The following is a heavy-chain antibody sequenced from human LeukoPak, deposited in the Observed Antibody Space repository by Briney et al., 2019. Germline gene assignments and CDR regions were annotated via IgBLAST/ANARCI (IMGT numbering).Heavy chain of an antibody. CDR1: EFTFSSYA. J-gene: IGHJ5*01. CDR3: AKEKDRYSSSPNWFDS. D-gene: IGHD6-13*01. CDR2: ITGSGGRT. Sequence: GGSLSLFCAASEFTFSSYAMSWVRQAPGKGLEWVSGITGSGGRTYYGDSVKGRFTIWRDNHKNTLYLQMNSLRAEDTALYYCAKEKDRYSSSPNWFDSWGQGTLVTVSS. V-gene: IGHV3-23*02.